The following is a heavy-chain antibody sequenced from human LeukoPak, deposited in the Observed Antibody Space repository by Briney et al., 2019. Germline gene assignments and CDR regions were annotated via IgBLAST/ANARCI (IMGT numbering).Heavy chain of an antibody. CDR3: ARGRRDGYNPDAFDI. Sequence: SETLSLTCTVSGGSISSHYWSWIRQPPRKGLEWIGYIYYTGSTKYIPSLKSRVAMSVDTSRNQFSLKLSSVTAADTAVYYCARGRRDGYNPDAFDIWGQGTVVSVSS. CDR2: IYYTGST. D-gene: IGHD5-24*01. J-gene: IGHJ3*02. V-gene: IGHV4-59*11. CDR1: GGSISSHY.